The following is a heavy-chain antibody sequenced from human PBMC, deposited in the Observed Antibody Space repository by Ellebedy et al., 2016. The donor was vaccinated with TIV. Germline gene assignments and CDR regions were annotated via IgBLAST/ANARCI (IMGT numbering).Heavy chain of an antibody. D-gene: IGHD2-21*02. CDR1: GFTFSSYA. V-gene: IGHV3-23*01. J-gene: IGHJ2*01. CDR2: ISGRGGTT. Sequence: GESLKISCAASGFTFSSYAMTWVRQAPGKGLEWVSSISGRGGTTYYADSVKGRFTISRDNSKNTLYLQMSSLRAEDTAVYYCAKGVAEVTVLNAYFDRWGRGTLVTVSS. CDR3: AKGVAEVTVLNAYFDR.